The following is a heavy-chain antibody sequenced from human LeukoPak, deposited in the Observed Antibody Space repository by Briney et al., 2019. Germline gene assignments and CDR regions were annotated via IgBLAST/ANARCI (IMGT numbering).Heavy chain of an antibody. CDR2: ISGSGGST. J-gene: IGHJ4*02. CDR1: GFTFSSYA. Sequence: GGSLRLSCAASGFTFSSYAMSWVRQAPGKGLEWVSAISGSGGSTYYADSVKGRFTISRDNSKNTLYLQMNSLRAENTAVYYCAKRSGYYYDSSGYCGDYWGQGPWSPSPQ. CDR3: AKRSGYYYDSSGYCGDY. D-gene: IGHD3-22*01. V-gene: IGHV3-23*01.